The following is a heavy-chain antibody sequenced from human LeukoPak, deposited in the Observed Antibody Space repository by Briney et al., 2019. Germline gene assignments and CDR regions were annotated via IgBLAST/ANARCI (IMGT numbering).Heavy chain of an antibody. CDR2: IIPILGIA. CDR3: AREAGYCSSTSCYAAGNFDY. Sequence: SVKVSCKASGGTFSSYAISWVRQAPGQGLEWMGRIIPILGIANYAQKFQGRVTITADKSTSTAYMELSSLRSEDTAVYYCAREAGYCSSTSCYAAGNFDYWGQGTLVTVSS. CDR1: GGTFSSYA. V-gene: IGHV1-69*04. D-gene: IGHD2-2*01. J-gene: IGHJ4*02.